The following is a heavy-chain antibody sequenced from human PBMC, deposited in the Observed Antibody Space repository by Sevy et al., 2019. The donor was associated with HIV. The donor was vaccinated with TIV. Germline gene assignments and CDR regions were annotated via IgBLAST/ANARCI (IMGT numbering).Heavy chain of an antibody. Sequence: GGSLRLSCAASGFTFGSYGMHWVRQAPGKGLEWVAVIGFDGSNQYYGDSVKGRFTISRDNSKNTVYLHMNGLRVDDTAVYYCARESGSDWYLDFWGQGTLVTVSS. CDR3: ARESGSDWYLDF. CDR1: GFTFGSYG. V-gene: IGHV3-33*01. J-gene: IGHJ4*02. CDR2: IGFDGSNQ. D-gene: IGHD6-19*01.